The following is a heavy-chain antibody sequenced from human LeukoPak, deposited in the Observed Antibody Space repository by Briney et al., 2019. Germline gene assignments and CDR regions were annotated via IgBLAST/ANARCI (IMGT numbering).Heavy chain of an antibody. J-gene: IGHJ4*02. V-gene: IGHV1-69*06. CDR3: AREGGSYSDGLSSCDY. D-gene: IGHD1-26*01. CDR1: GGTFSSYA. CDR2: IIPIFGTA. Sequence: SVKVSCKASGGTFSSYAISWVRQAPGQGLEWLGRIIPIFGTANYAQKFQGRVTITADKSTSTAYTKLSSLRSEDTAVYYCAREGGSYSDGLSSCDYWGQGTLVTVSS.